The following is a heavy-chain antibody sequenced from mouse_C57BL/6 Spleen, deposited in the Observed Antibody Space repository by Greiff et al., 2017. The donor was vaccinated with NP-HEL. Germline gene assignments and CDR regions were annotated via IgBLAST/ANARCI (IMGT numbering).Heavy chain of an antibody. D-gene: IGHD1-1*01. CDR3: ARPGSSYYFDY. Sequence: VQRVESGAELARPGASVKLSCKASGYTFTSYGISWVKQRTGQGLEWIGEIYPRSGNTYYNEKFKGKATLTADKSSSTAYMELRSLTSEDSAVYFCARPGSSYYFDYWGQGTTLTVSS. CDR2: IYPRSGNT. V-gene: IGHV1-81*01. CDR1: GYTFTSYG. J-gene: IGHJ2*01.